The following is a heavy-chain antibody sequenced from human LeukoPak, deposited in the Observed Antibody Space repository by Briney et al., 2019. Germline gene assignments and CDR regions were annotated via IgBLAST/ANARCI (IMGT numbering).Heavy chain of an antibody. J-gene: IGHJ4*02. CDR1: GFTFSNAW. V-gene: IGHV3-15*01. Sequence: NPGGSLRLSCAASGFTFSNAWMTWVRQAPGKGLEWVGRIKSKTDGGTTDYAAPVKGRFTISRDDSKNTLYLQMNSLKTEDTAVYYCTTDAVSKQQLVPSDWGQGTLVTVSS. D-gene: IGHD6-13*01. CDR3: TTDAVSKQQLVPSD. CDR2: IKSKTDGGTT.